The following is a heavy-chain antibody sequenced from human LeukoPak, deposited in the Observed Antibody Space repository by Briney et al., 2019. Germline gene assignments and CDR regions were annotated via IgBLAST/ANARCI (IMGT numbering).Heavy chain of an antibody. J-gene: IGHJ4*02. CDR2: IYYSGSA. V-gene: IGHV4-59*05. Sequence: SETLSLTCTVSGGSISSYYWSWIRQPPGEGLEWIGSIYYSGSAYYNPSLKSRVTISVDTSKNQFSLKMSSVTAADTAVYYCARRLVGATFDYWGQGTLVTVSS. CDR1: GGSISSYY. CDR3: ARRLVGATFDY. D-gene: IGHD1-26*01.